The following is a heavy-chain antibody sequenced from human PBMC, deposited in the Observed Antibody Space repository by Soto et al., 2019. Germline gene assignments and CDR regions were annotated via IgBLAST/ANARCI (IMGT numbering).Heavy chain of an antibody. V-gene: IGHV4-39*01. CDR3: VQYGSSSLYYYYYYGMDV. J-gene: IGHJ6*02. Sequence: SETLSLTCTVSGGSISSSSYYWGWIRQPPGKGLEWIGSIYYSGSTYYNPSLKSRVTISVDTSKNQFSLKLSSVTAADTAVYYCVQYGSSSLYYYYYYGMDVWGQGTTVTVSS. CDR1: GGSISSSSYY. CDR2: IYYSGST. D-gene: IGHD6-6*01.